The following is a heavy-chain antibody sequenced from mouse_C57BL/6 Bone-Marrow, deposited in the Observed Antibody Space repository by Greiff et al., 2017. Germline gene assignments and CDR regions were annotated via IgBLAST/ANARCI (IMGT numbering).Heavy chain of an antibody. CDR2: IHPNSGST. V-gene: IGHV1-64*01. CDR3: ARQLRLRTWFAY. CDR1: GYTFTSYW. J-gene: IGHJ3*01. Sequence: VQLQQSGAELVKPGASVKLSCKASGYTFTSYWMHWVKQRPGQGLEWIGMIHPNSGSTNYNEKFKSKATLTVDKSSSTAYMQLSSLTSEDSAVYYCARQLRLRTWFAYWGQGTLVTVSA. D-gene: IGHD3-2*02.